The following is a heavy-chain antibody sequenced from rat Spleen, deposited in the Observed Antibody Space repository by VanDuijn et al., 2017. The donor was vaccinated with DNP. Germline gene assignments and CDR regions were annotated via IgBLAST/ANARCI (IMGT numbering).Heavy chain of an antibody. CDR2: IIHDGSST. D-gene: IGHD1-11*01. J-gene: IGHJ2*01. V-gene: IGHV5S10*01. CDR3: ATHGDGGYPHYFDY. CDR1: GFTFSDYA. Sequence: EVQLVESGGGLVQPGNSLTLSCAASGFTFSDYAMACVRQSPTKGLECVATIIHDGSSTYSRDSVKGRSTISRDNAKSTLYLQMDSLRSEDTATYYCATHGDGGYPHYFDYWGQGVMVTVSS.